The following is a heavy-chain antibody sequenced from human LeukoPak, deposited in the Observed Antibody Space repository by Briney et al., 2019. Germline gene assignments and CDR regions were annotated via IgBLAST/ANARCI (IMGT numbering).Heavy chain of an antibody. Sequence: GGSLRLSCAASGFTFSSYSMNWVRQAPGKGLEWVSSISSSSSYIYYADSVKGRFTISRDNAKNSLYLHMNSLRAEDTAVYYCARSRYFDWLMDYWGQGTLVTVSS. CDR1: GFTFSSYS. CDR3: ARSRYFDWLMDY. V-gene: IGHV3-21*01. J-gene: IGHJ4*02. CDR2: ISSSSSYI. D-gene: IGHD3-9*01.